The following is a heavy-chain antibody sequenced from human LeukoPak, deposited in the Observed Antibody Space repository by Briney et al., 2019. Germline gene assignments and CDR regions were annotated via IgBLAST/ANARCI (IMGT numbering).Heavy chain of an antibody. CDR2: ISSSSSYI. CDR3: AREPQLRFLEWSHGYCYYYGMDV. D-gene: IGHD3-3*01. Sequence: PGGSLRLSCAASGFTFSSYSMNWVRQAPGKGLEWVSSISSSSSYIYYADSVKGRFTISRDNAKNSLYLQMNSLRAEDTAVYYCAREPQLRFLEWSHGYCYYYGMDVWGQGTTVTVSS. CDR1: GFTFSSYS. J-gene: IGHJ6*02. V-gene: IGHV3-21*01.